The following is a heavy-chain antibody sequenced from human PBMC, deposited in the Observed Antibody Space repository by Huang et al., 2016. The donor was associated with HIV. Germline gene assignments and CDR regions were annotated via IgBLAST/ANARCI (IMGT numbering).Heavy chain of an antibody. D-gene: IGHD2-2*01. CDR3: ARESNIVVVPHTIKFFDY. CDR1: GGSFSNHV. Sequence: QVQLVQSGAEVKKPGSSVKVSCKASGGSFSNHVFSWVRQGPGQGLECMGGIIHIFGTTNYAQKFQGRVTINADESTGTAYLELSSLRAEDTAVYFWARESNIVVVPHTIKFFDYWGRGTLVTVSS. CDR2: IIHIFGTT. V-gene: IGHV1-69*01. J-gene: IGHJ4*02.